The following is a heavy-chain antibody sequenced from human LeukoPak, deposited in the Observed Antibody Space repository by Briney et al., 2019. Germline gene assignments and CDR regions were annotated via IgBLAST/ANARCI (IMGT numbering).Heavy chain of an antibody. J-gene: IGHJ4*02. CDR3: ALPYYYDSSGQGDFDY. D-gene: IGHD3-22*01. V-gene: IGHV3-23*01. Sequence: GGSLRLSCAASGFTFSSYAMSWVRQAPGKGLEWVSAISGSGGSTYYADSVKGRFTISRDNSKNTLYLQMNSLRAEDTAVYYCALPYYYDSSGQGDFDYWGQGTLATVSS. CDR2: ISGSGGST. CDR1: GFTFSSYA.